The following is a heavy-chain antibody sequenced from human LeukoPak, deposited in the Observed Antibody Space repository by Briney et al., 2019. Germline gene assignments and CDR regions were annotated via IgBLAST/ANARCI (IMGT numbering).Heavy chain of an antibody. J-gene: IGHJ4*02. CDR3: AREGSTVAGTGPAYFDY. V-gene: IGHV4-30-4*08. CDR2: IYYSGST. CDR1: GGSFSGYY. D-gene: IGHD6-19*01. Sequence: SETLSLTCAVYGGSFSGYYWSWIRQPPGKGLEWIGYIYYSGSTYYNPSLKSRVTISVDTSKNQFSLKLSSVTAADTAVYYCAREGSTVAGTGPAYFDYWGQGTLVTVSS.